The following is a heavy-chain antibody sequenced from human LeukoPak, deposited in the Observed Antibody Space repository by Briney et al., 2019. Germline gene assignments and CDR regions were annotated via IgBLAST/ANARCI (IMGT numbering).Heavy chain of an antibody. Sequence: GGSLRLSCAASGFTFSSYAMHWVRQAPGKGLEWVAVISYDGSNKYYADSVKGRFTISRDNSENTLYLQMNSLRAEDTAVYYCARDMGEPPFDYWGQGTLVTVSS. CDR3: ARDMGEPPFDY. CDR2: ISYDGSNK. D-gene: IGHD3-16*01. CDR1: GFTFSSYA. V-gene: IGHV3-30*04. J-gene: IGHJ4*02.